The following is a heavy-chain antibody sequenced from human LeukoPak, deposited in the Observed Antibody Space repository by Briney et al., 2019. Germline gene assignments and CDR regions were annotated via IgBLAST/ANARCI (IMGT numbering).Heavy chain of an antibody. D-gene: IGHD3-3*01. CDR1: GFTFSSYW. Sequence: GGSLRLSCAASGFTFSSYWMSWVRQAPGKGLEWVVNIKQDGSEKYYVDSVKGRFTISRDNAKNSLYLQMNSLRAEDTAVYYCARSGYDFWSGYPLSYYYYMDVWGKGTTVTVSS. V-gene: IGHV3-7*01. CDR2: IKQDGSEK. J-gene: IGHJ6*03. CDR3: ARSGYDFWSGYPLSYYYYMDV.